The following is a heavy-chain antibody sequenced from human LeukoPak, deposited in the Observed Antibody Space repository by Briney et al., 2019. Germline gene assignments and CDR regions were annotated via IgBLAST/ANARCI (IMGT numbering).Heavy chain of an antibody. CDR3: VRGDTAT. CDR1: GFTFSSYW. CDR2: INKDGSEQ. D-gene: IGHD5-18*01. V-gene: IGHV3-7*01. J-gene: IGHJ4*02. Sequence: GGSLRVSCAASGFTFSSYWMSWVRQTPGKGLEWVANINKDGSEQYYVDSVKGRFTISRDNAENSLYLQMNSLRAEDTAVYYCVRGDTATWGQGTLVTVSS.